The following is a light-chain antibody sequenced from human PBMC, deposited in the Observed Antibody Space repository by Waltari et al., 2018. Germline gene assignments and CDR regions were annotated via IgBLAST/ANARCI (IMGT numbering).Light chain of an antibody. CDR1: QDIRNY. CDR2: DAS. J-gene: IGKJ1*01. Sequence: DIQMTQSPSSMSASVGDRVSITCQASQDIRNYLSWYQQKPGKVPKLLIYDASNLETGVPSRFSGSASGTDFTFTISSLQPEDIATYYCQQYKDLPRTFGQGTKVEFK. CDR3: QQYKDLPRT. V-gene: IGKV1-33*01.